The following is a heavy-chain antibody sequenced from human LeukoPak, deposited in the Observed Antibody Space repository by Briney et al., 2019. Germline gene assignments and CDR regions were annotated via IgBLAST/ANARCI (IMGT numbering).Heavy chain of an antibody. J-gene: IGHJ6*02. CDR1: GGTFSSYA. D-gene: IGHD4-11*01. Sequence: SVKVSCKASGGTFSSYAISWVRQAPGQGLEWMGGIIPIFGTANYAQKFQGRVTIPADESTSTAYMELSNLRSEDTAVYYCARGVTPGYYYYGMDVWGQGTTVTVSS. CDR2: IIPIFGTA. V-gene: IGHV1-69*13. CDR3: ARGVTPGYYYYGMDV.